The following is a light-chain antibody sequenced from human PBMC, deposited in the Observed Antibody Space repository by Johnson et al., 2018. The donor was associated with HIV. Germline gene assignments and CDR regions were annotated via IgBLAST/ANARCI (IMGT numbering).Light chain of an antibody. Sequence: QSVLTQPPSVSAAPGQKVTISCSGSSSNIGNNYVSWYQQLPGTAPKLLIYENNKRPSGIPDRFSGSKSGTSATLGITGLQTGDEADYYCGTWDTSLSALYVCGSVTKLTDL. J-gene: IGLJ1*01. CDR2: ENN. CDR3: GTWDTSLSALYV. CDR1: SSNIGNNY. V-gene: IGLV1-51*02.